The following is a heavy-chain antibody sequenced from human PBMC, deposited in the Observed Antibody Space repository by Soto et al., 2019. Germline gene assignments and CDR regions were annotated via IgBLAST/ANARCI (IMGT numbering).Heavy chain of an antibody. CDR1: GFSLSTSGVG. J-gene: IGHJ5*02. V-gene: IGHV2-5*02. CDR2: IYWDDDK. CDR3: AHRRGTIFGVVIGNYNWFDP. Sequence: QITLKESGPTLVKPTQTLTLTCTFSGFSLSTSGVGVGWIRQPPGKALEWLALIYWDDDKRYSPSLKRRLTITKDTSKNQVVLTMTNMDPVDTATYYCAHRRGTIFGVVIGNYNWFDPWGQGTLVTVSS. D-gene: IGHD3-3*01.